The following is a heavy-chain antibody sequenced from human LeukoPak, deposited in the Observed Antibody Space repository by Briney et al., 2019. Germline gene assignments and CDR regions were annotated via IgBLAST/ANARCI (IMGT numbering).Heavy chain of an antibody. CDR3: ARGPYCSSTSCCDDYYYMDV. CDR2: INHSGST. Sequence: SETLSLTCAVYGGSFSGYYWSWIRQPPGKGLEWIGEINHSGSTNYNPSLKSRVTISVDTSKNQFSLKLSSVTAADTAVYYCARGPYCSSTSCCDDYYYMDVWGKGTTVTVSS. V-gene: IGHV4-34*01. J-gene: IGHJ6*03. CDR1: GGSFSGYY. D-gene: IGHD2-2*01.